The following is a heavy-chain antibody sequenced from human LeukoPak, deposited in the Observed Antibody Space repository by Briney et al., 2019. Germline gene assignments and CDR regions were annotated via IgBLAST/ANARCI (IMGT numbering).Heavy chain of an antibody. CDR1: GFTFSSYS. D-gene: IGHD3-22*01. CDR3: AREGYDSSGHYDY. J-gene: IGHJ4*02. CDR2: ISYDGSNK. V-gene: IGHV3-30*04. Sequence: GRSLRLSCAASGFTFSSYSMHWVRQAPGKGLEWVAVISYDGSNKYYADSVKGRFTISRDNSKNTLYLQMNSLRAEDTAVYYCAREGYDSSGHYDYWGQGTLVTVSS.